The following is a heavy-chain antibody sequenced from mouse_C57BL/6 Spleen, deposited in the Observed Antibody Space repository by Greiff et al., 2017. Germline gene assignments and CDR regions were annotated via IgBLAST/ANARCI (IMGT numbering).Heavy chain of an antibody. V-gene: IGHV14-2*01. CDR1: GFNIKDYY. J-gene: IGHJ2*01. Sequence: EVKLMESGAELVKPGASVKLSCTASGFNIKDYYMHWVKQRTEQGLEWIGRIDPEDGDTKYAPKFPGKATITADTSSNTAYLQLSSLTSEDTAVYDCAGSGGKGGNYFDYWGQGTTLTVSS. D-gene: IGHD1-3*01. CDR3: AGSGGKGGNYFDY. CDR2: IDPEDGDT.